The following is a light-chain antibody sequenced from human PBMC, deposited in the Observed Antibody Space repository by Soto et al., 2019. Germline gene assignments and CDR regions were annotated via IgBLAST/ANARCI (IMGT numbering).Light chain of an antibody. CDR3: SSYRGTSTV. J-gene: IGLJ2*01. CDR1: SRDVGGFNY. CDR2: EVT. Sequence: QSALTQPASVSGSPGQSITISCTGTSRDVGGFNYVSWYQQHPGKAPKVMIYEVTNRPSGVSNRFSGSKSGNTASLTISGLQADDEADYYCSSYRGTSTVFGGGTKLTVL. V-gene: IGLV2-14*01.